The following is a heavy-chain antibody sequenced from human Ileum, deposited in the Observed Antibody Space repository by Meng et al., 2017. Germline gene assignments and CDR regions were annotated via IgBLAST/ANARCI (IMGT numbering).Heavy chain of an antibody. D-gene: IGHD3-10*01. CDR2: TYFGAGT. J-gene: IGHJ4*02. CDR1: GFTVSCKY. V-gene: IGHV3-53*01. Sequence: VQRVGPGGGLIRPGGSLRLSCAASGFTVSCKYMSWVRQSPGKGLEWVAVTYFGAGTYYADSVRGRFTLSRDDSKDTVHLQMNSLRVDDTAVYYCARVSGSPLLWFWGQGTLVTVSS. CDR3: ARVSGSPLLWF.